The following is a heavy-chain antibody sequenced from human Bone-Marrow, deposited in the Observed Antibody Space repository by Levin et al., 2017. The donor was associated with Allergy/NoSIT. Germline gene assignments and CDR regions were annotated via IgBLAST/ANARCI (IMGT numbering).Heavy chain of an antibody. CDR3: ARAGRGIVVVKGSAFDI. CDR1: GGSISSGDYY. V-gene: IGHV4-30-4*01. D-gene: IGHD3-22*01. J-gene: IGHJ3*02. CDR2: IYYSGST. Sequence: SETLSLTCTVSGGSISSGDYYWSWIRQPPGKGLEWIGYIYYSGSTYYNPSLKSRVTISVDTSKNQFSLKLSSVTAADTAVYYCARAGRGIVVVKGSAFDIWGQGTMVTVSS.